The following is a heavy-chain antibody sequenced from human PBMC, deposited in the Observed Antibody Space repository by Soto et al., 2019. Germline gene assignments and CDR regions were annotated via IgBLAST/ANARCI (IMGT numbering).Heavy chain of an antibody. D-gene: IGHD2-15*01. CDR3: ARASYCSGGSCYGHNWFDP. V-gene: IGHV4-31*03. Sequence: SETLSLTCTVSGGSISSGGYYWSWIRQHPGKGLEWIGYIYYSGSTYYNPSLKSRVTISVDTSKNQFSLKLSSVTAADTAVYYCARASYCSGGSCYGHNWFDPWGQGTLVTVSS. J-gene: IGHJ5*02. CDR2: IYYSGST. CDR1: GGSISSGGYY.